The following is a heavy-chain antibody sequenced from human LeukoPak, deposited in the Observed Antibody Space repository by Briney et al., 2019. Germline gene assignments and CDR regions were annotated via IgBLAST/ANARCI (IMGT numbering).Heavy chain of an antibody. V-gene: IGHV1-18*01. D-gene: IGHD6-6*01. CDR3: ARDLPYGSSDRTPFDY. CDR1: GYTFTSYG. J-gene: IGHJ4*02. CDR2: ISAYNGNT. Sequence: ASVKVSCKASGYTFTSYGISWVRQAPGQGVEWMGWISAYNGNTNYAQKLQGRVTMTTDTSTSTAYTELRSLRSDDTAVYYCARDLPYGSSDRTPFDYWGQGTLVTVSS.